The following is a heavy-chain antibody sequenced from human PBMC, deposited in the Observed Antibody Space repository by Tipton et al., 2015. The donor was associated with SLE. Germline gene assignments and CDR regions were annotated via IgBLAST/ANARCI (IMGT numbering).Heavy chain of an antibody. D-gene: IGHD5-24*01. Sequence: TLSLTCTVSGGSISSGGYYWSWIRQHPGKGLEWIGYIYYSGSTYYNPSLKSRVTIPVDTSKNQFSLKLSSVTAADTAVYYCASKDGYNSPVAFDIWGQGTMVTVSS. CDR3: ASKDGYNSPVAFDI. CDR1: GGSISSGGYY. V-gene: IGHV4-31*03. J-gene: IGHJ3*02. CDR2: IYYSGST.